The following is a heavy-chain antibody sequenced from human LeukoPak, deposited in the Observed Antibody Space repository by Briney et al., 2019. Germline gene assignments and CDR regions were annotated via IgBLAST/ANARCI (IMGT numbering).Heavy chain of an antibody. J-gene: IGHJ4*02. CDR3: ARAYLGGGIAAREFDY. Sequence: KSGGSLRLSCAASGFTFSSYSMNWVRQAPGKGLEWVSSISSSSSYIYYADSVKGRFTISRDNAKNSLYLQMNSLRAEDTAVYYCARAYLGGGIAAREFDYWGQGTLVTVSS. V-gene: IGHV3-21*01. CDR2: ISSSSSYI. CDR1: GFTFSSYS. D-gene: IGHD6-6*01.